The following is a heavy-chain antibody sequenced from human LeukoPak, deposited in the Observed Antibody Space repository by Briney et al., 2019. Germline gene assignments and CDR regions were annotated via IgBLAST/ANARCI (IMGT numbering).Heavy chain of an antibody. V-gene: IGHV3-21*01. CDR3: ARFYDSSGYPGYYYYGMDV. Sequence: GGSLRLSCAASGFTFSSYSMNWVRQAPGKGLEWVSSISSSSSYIYYADSVKGRFTISRDNAKNSLYLQMNSLRAEDTAVYYCARFYDSSGYPGYYYYGMDVWGQGTTVTVSS. CDR2: ISSSSSYI. D-gene: IGHD3-22*01. J-gene: IGHJ6*02. CDR1: GFTFSSYS.